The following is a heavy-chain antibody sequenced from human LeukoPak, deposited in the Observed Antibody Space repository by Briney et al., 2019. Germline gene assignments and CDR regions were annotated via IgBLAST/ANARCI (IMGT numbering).Heavy chain of an antibody. D-gene: IGHD2-2*01. CDR3: ARSKAHLSTSWYGNWFDP. CDR2: IHYNGIT. J-gene: IGHJ5*02. V-gene: IGHV4-59*08. Sequence: SETLSLTCTVSGSMYNYYWSWIRQPPGKGLEWIGYIHYNGITNYNPSLRSRVTISLDTSKNQLSLKLSSVTAADTAVYYCARSKAHLSTSWYGNWFDPWGQGTLVTVSS. CDR1: GSMYNYY.